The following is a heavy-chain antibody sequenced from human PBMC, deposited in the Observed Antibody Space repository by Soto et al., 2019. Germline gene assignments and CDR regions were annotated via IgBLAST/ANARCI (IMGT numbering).Heavy chain of an antibody. D-gene: IGHD6-6*01. J-gene: IGHJ6*02. CDR1: GGSVSSGSYY. CDR3: ARDRSSSSPRYYYYGMDV. Sequence: SETLSLTCTVSGGSVSSGSYYWSWIRQPPVKGLEWIGYIYYSGSTNYNPSLKSRVTISVDTSKNQFSLKLSSVTAADTAVYYCARDRSSSSPRYYYYGMDVWGQGXTVTVYS. CDR2: IYYSGST. V-gene: IGHV4-61*01.